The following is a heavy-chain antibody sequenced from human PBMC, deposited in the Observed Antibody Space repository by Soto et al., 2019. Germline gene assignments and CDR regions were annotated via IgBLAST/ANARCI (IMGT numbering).Heavy chain of an antibody. D-gene: IGHD2-15*01. V-gene: IGHV3-74*01. CDR1: GFTFSNYW. Sequence: PGGSLRLSCAASGFTFSNYWMHWVRQAPGKGLVWVSRINDDGSSTNYADSVKGRFTVSRDNAKNTLYLQMDSLRAEDTAVYHCARGIGYSAQDYWGQGTLVTVSS. J-gene: IGHJ4*02. CDR2: INDDGSST. CDR3: ARGIGYSAQDY.